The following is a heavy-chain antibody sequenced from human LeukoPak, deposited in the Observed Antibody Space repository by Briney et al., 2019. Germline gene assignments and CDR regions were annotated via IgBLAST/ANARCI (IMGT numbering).Heavy chain of an antibody. J-gene: IGHJ4*02. V-gene: IGHV4-4*07. Sequence: RPSETLSLTCNVSGDSISSYYWSWIRQPAGKGLEWIGRIFASGSTNYNPSLKSRVTMSVDTSKNQFSLKLSSVTAADTAVYFCARQGRSIAAAAADSWGPGTLVTVSS. CDR1: GDSISSYY. D-gene: IGHD6-13*01. CDR2: IFASGST. CDR3: ARQGRSIAAAAADS.